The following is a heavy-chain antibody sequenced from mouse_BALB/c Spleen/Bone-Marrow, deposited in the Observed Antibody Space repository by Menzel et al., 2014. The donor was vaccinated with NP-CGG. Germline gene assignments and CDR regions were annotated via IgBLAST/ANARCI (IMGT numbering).Heavy chain of an antibody. V-gene: IGHV5-4*02. CDR1: GLTFSDYY. J-gene: IGHJ4*01. D-gene: IGHD2-13*01. Sequence: EVMLVESGGGLVKPGGSLQLSCAASGLTFSDYYMFWVRQTPEKRLEWVATISDDGGNTYYRVSVKGRFTISRDNAKYKLNLQMSSLKSEDTATYHCARETRPRAMYYWGQGTSGTVSS. CDR3: ARETRPRAMYY. CDR2: ISDDGGNT.